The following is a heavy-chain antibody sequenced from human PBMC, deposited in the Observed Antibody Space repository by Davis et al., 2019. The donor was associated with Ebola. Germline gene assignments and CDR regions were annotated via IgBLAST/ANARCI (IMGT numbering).Heavy chain of an antibody. CDR2: ISGDGGST. V-gene: IGHV3-43*02. D-gene: IGHD3-3*01. CDR3: ARDSYYDFWSGSQRGMDV. CDR1: GFTFDDYA. J-gene: IGHJ4*02. Sequence: GGSLRLSCAASGFTFDDYAMHWVRQAPGKGLEWVSLISGDGGSTYYADSVKGRFTISRDNSKNTLYLQMNSLRAEDTAVYYCARDSYYDFWSGSQRGMDVWGQGTLVTVSS.